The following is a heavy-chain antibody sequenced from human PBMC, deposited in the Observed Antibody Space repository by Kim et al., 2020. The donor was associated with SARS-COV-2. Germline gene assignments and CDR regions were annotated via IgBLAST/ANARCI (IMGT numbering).Heavy chain of an antibody. V-gene: IGHV4-59*01. J-gene: IGHJ4*02. CDR1: GGSISSYY. CDR2: IYYSGST. D-gene: IGHD3-22*01. CDR3: ARAGPDSSGYYSPKFDY. Sequence: SETLSLTCTVSGGSISSYYWSWIRQPPGKGLEWIGYIYYSGSTNYNPSLKSRVTISVDTSKNQFSLKLSSVTAADTAVYYCARAGPDSSGYYSPKFDYWGQGTLVTVSS.